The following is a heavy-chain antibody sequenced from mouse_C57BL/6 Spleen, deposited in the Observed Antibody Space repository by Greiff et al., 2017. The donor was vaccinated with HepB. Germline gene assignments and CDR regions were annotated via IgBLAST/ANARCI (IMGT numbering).Heavy chain of an antibody. Sequence: DVQLVESGGGLVKPGGSLKLSCAASGFTFSSYAMSWVRQTPEKRLEWVATISDGGSYTYYPDNVKGRFTISRDNAKNNLYLQMSHLKSEDTAMYYCAREGSTMVEGDYFDYWGQGTTLTVSS. CDR3: AREGSTMVEGDYFDY. CDR2: ISDGGSYT. J-gene: IGHJ2*01. CDR1: GFTFSSYA. V-gene: IGHV5-4*01. D-gene: IGHD2-1*01.